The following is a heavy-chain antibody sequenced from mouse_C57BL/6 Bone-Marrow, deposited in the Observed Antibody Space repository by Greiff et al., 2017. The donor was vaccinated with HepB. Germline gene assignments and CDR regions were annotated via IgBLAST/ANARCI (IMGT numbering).Heavy chain of an antibody. CDR1: GFTFSSYA. CDR2: ISDGGSYT. CDR3: AREGYDGYSWFAY. D-gene: IGHD2-3*01. J-gene: IGHJ3*01. V-gene: IGHV5-4*01. Sequence: EVHLVESGGGLVKPGGSLKLSCAASGFTFSSYAMSWVRQTPEKRLEWVATISDGGSYTYYPDNVKGRFTISRDNAKNNLYLQMSHLKSEDTAMYYCAREGYDGYSWFAYWGQGTLVTVSA.